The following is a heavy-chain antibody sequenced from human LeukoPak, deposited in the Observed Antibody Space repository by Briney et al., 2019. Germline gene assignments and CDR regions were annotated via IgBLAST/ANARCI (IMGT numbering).Heavy chain of an antibody. Sequence: PSETLCLTCAVSGYSISSGYYWGWIRQPPGKGLEWIGSIYHSGSTYYNPSLKSRVTISVDTSKNQFSLKLSSVTAADTAVYYCARIIIAYYDFWSGYPTIFDYWGQGTLVTVSS. CDR3: ARIIIAYYDFWSGYPTIFDY. V-gene: IGHV4-38-2*01. CDR2: IYHSGST. D-gene: IGHD3-3*01. J-gene: IGHJ4*02. CDR1: GYSISSGYY.